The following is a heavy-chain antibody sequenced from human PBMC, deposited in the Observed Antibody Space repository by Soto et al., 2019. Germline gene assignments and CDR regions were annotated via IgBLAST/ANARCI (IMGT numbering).Heavy chain of an antibody. Sequence: GGSLRLSCAASGFTFSSYAMHWVRQAPGKGLEWVAVISYDGSNKYYADSVKGRFTISRDNSKNTLYLQMNSLRAEDTAVYYCARDGYDILTGYRRYYYGMDVWGQGTTVTVSS. V-gene: IGHV3-30-3*01. D-gene: IGHD3-9*01. CDR2: ISYDGSNK. CDR3: ARDGYDILTGYRRYYYGMDV. CDR1: GFTFSSYA. J-gene: IGHJ6*02.